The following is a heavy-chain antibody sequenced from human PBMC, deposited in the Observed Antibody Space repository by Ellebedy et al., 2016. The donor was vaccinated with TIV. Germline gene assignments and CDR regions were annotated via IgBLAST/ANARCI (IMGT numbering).Heavy chain of an antibody. Sequence: GESLKISCAASGLSVSIKFMSWVRQAPGKGLEWVSVLFSDGRTFYADSVKGRFTISRDNSKNTLYLQMHSLRAEDTAVYYCAKVSGFCSGGPCHSDYWGRGTLVTVSS. J-gene: IGHJ4*02. D-gene: IGHD2-15*01. V-gene: IGHV3-53*01. CDR2: LFSDGRT. CDR1: GLSVSIKF. CDR3: AKVSGFCSGGPCHSDY.